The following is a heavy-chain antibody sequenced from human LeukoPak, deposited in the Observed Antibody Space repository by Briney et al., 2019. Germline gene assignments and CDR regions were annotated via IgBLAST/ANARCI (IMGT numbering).Heavy chain of an antibody. CDR2: ISGSGGST. Sequence: GGSLGLSCAASGFTFSSYAMSWVRQAPGKGLEWVSAISGSGGSTYYADSAKGRFTISRDNSKNTLYLQMNSLRAEDTAVYYCAKDWTPYYYDSSGYRTLWDYWGQGTLVTVSS. J-gene: IGHJ4*02. CDR1: GFTFSSYA. CDR3: AKDWTPYYYDSSGYRTLWDY. V-gene: IGHV3-23*01. D-gene: IGHD3-22*01.